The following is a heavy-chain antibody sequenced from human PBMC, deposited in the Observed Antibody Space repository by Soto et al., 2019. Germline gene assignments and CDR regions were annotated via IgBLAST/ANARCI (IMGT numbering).Heavy chain of an antibody. CDR3: ATTPGYCSGGSCFKFDY. J-gene: IGHJ4*02. D-gene: IGHD2-15*01. CDR1: GFTVSSNY. CDR2: IYSDGST. Sequence: GGSLRLSCAASGFTVSSNYMSWVRQAPGKGLEWVSVIYSDGSTYYADSVKGRFTISRDNSKNTLYLQMNSLRAEDTAVYYCATTPGYCSGGSCFKFDYWGQGTLVTVS. V-gene: IGHV3-53*01.